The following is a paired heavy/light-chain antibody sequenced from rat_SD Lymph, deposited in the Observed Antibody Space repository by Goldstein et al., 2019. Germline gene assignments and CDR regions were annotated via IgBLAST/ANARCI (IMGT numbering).Light chain of an antibody. Sequence: DVQMTQSPYNLAASPGESVSINCKASKSISKYLAWYQQKPGKANKLLIYDGSTLQSGIPSRFSGSGSGTDFTLTIRSLEPEDFGLYYCQQHNEYPLTFGSGTKLEIK. V-gene: IGKV16S1*01. CDR3: QQHNEYPLT. CDR2: DGS. CDR1: KSISKY. J-gene: IGKJ5*01.
Heavy chain of an antibody. Sequence: VQLVESGGGLVQPGKSLKLSCSASGFTFSSYGMHWIRQAPGKGLDWVAYISSSSGTVYADAVKGRFTISRDNAKNTLYLQLNSLKSEDTAIYYCARRFNYGSYFDYWGQGVMVTVSS. CDR3: ARRFNYGSYFDY. CDR2: ISSSSGT. D-gene: IGHD1-3*01. J-gene: IGHJ2*01. V-gene: IGHV5-62*01. CDR1: GFTFSSYG.